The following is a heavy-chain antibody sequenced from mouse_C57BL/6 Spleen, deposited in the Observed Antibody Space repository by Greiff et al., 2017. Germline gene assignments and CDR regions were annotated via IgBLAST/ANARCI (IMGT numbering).Heavy chain of an antibody. CDR3: TRELGQAWFAY. D-gene: IGHD4-1*01. CDR2: IRNKANNHAT. CDR1: GFTFSDAW. Sequence: EVQLVESGGGLVQPGGSMKLSCAASGFTFSDAWMDWVRQSPEKGLEWVAEIRNKANNHATYYAESVKGRFTISRDDSKSSVYLQMNSLRAEDTGIYYCTRELGQAWFAYWGQGTLVTVSA. V-gene: IGHV6-6*01. J-gene: IGHJ3*01.